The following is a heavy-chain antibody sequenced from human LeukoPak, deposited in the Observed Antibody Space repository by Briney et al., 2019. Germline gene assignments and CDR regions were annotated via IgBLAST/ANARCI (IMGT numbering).Heavy chain of an antibody. CDR1: GGSISSGGYY. CDR2: IYYSGST. D-gene: IGHD2-21*02. Sequence: SETLSLTCTVSGGSISSGGYYWSWIRQHPGKGLEWIGYIYYSGSTYYNPSLKSRVTISVDTSKNQFSLKLSSVTAADTAVYYCARGDEAYCGGDCYGGFDYWGQGTLVTVSS. V-gene: IGHV4-31*03. J-gene: IGHJ4*02. CDR3: ARGDEAYCGGDCYGGFDY.